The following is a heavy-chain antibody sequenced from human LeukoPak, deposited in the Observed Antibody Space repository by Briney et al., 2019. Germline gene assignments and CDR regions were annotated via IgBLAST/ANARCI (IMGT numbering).Heavy chain of an antibody. V-gene: IGHV3-49*03. CDR1: GFTFGDYA. Sequence: PGGSLRLSCTASGFTFGDYAMSWFRQAPGKGLEWVGFIRSKANGGTTEYAASVKGRFTISRDDSKSIAYLQMNSLKTEDTAVYYCSREVTMIVGTDAFDIWGQGTMVTVSS. J-gene: IGHJ3*02. CDR3: SREVTMIVGTDAFDI. D-gene: IGHD3-22*01. CDR2: IRSKANGGTT.